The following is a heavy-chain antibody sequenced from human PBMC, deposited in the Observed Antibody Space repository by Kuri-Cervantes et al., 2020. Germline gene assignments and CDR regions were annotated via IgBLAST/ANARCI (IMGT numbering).Heavy chain of an antibody. CDR3: ARWGSPYYYDSSGYDYFDY. J-gene: IGHJ4*02. V-gene: IGHV1-2*02. D-gene: IGHD3-22*01. CDR2: INPNSGGT. Sequence: ASVKVSCKASGYTFTNYYMHWVRQAPGQGLEWMGWINPNSGGTNYAQKFQGRVTMTRDTSISTAYMEISSLRSDDTAVYYCARWGSPYYYDSSGYDYFDYWGQGTLVTVSS. CDR1: GYTFTNYY.